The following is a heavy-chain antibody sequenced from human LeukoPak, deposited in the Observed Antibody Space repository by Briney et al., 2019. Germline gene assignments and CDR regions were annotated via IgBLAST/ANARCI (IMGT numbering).Heavy chain of an antibody. D-gene: IGHD6-19*01. V-gene: IGHV4-59*01. CDR2: IYYSGST. CDR3: ARVKVRPSSGWFDAFDI. CDR1: GGSISSYY. Sequence: NPSETLSLTCTVSGGSISSYYWSWIRQPPGKGLEWIGYIYYSGSTNYNPSLKSRVTISVDTSKNQFSLKLSSVTAADTAVYYCARVKVRPSSGWFDAFDIWGQGTMVTVSS. J-gene: IGHJ3*02.